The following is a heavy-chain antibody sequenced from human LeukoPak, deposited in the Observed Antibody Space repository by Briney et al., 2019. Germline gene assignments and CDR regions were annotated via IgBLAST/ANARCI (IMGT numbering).Heavy chain of an antibody. J-gene: IGHJ4*02. CDR1: GYTFTSYH. CDR2: ISAYNGIP. CDR3: ARDHSGFHFDY. Sequence: ASVKVSCKASGYTFTSYHIAWVRQAPGRGLEWMGWISAYNGIPKYAENLQGRITMTIDTSTSTAYMELRSLRSDDTAVYYCARDHSGFHFDYWGQGTLVTVSS. D-gene: IGHD3-10*01. V-gene: IGHV1-18*01.